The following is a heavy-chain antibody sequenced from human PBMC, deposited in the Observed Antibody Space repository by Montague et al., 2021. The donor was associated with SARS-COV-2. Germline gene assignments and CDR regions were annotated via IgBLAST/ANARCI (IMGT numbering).Heavy chain of an antibody. Sequence: SLRLSCAASGFTFSSYAMHWVRQAPGKGLEWVAVISYDGSNKYYADSVKGRFTVSRDNSKNTLYLQMNGLRAEDTAVYYCARPSSGYGYYFDYWGQGTLVTVSS. J-gene: IGHJ4*02. CDR2: ISYDGSNK. CDR3: ARPSSGYGYYFDY. V-gene: IGHV3-30-3*01. CDR1: GFTFSSYA. D-gene: IGHD5-12*01.